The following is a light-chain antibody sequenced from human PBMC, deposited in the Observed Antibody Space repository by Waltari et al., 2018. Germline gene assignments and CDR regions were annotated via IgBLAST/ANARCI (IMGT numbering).Light chain of an antibody. CDR2: AAS. CDR3: QQSYNSPYT. J-gene: IGKJ2*01. CDR1: RTIRDY. V-gene: IGKV1-39*01. Sequence: IQMTQSPSSLSASVGDRVTITCRASRTIRDYLNWYQHKPGKAPTLLIHAASSLHIGVPSRFSGSRSGTDFTLIINSLQPEDFATYYCQQSYNSPYTFGQGTKLDI.